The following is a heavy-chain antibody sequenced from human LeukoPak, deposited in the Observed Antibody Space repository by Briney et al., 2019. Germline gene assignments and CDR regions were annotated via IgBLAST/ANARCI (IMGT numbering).Heavy chain of an antibody. Sequence: GGSLRLSCAASGFTFSSYNMNWVRQAPGKGLEWVSSISSSSSYIYYADSVKGRFTISRDNAKNSLYLQMNSLRAEDTAVYYCARAEPCGGDCLSYFQHWGQGTLVTVSS. CDR1: GFTFSSYN. CDR3: ARAEPCGGDCLSYFQH. J-gene: IGHJ1*01. CDR2: ISSSSSYI. D-gene: IGHD2-21*01. V-gene: IGHV3-21*01.